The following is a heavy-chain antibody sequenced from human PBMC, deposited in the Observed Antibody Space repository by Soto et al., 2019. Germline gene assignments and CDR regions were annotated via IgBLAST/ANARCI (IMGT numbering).Heavy chain of an antibody. D-gene: IGHD3-10*01. V-gene: IGHV1-46*03. Sequence: ASVKVSCKASGYTFTSYAMHLVRQAPGQGLEWMGIINPSGGSTSYAQKFQGRVTMTRDTSTSTVYMELSSLRSEDTAVYYCARTSGSGWFDPWGQGTLVTVSS. CDR2: INPSGGST. CDR3: ARTSGSGWFDP. CDR1: GYTFTSYA. J-gene: IGHJ5*02.